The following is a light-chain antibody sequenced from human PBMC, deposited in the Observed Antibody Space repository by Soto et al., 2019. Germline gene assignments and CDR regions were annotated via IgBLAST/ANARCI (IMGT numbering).Light chain of an antibody. J-gene: IGKJ1*01. CDR1: QSISSW. CDR3: QQYNSYWT. V-gene: IGKV1-5*01. Sequence: DVQLTQSPSFLSAYVGDRVTIACRSSQSISSWLAWYQQKPGKAPKLLIYDASSLESGVPSRFSGSGSGTEFTLTISSLQPDDFATYYCQQYNSYWTFGQGSIVDVK. CDR2: DAS.